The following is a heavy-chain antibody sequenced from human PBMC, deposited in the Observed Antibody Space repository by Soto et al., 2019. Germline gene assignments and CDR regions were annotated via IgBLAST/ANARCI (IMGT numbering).Heavy chain of an antibody. J-gene: IGHJ4*02. Sequence: PGGSLRLSCAASEFMFSNYAMNWVRQAPGKGLEWVSAISGSGGITYYADSVKGRFTISRDNSKNTLYLQMTSLRAEDTAVYSCAKAEKSSAVAGYFDSWGQGTLVTVSS. V-gene: IGHV3-23*01. CDR1: EFMFSNYA. CDR3: AKAEKSSAVAGYFDS. D-gene: IGHD6-19*01. CDR2: ISGSGGIT.